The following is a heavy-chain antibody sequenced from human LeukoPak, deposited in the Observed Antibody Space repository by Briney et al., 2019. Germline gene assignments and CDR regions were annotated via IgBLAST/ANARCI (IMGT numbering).Heavy chain of an antibody. J-gene: IGHJ3*02. V-gene: IGHV3-23*01. D-gene: IGHD3-22*01. CDR3: AKAFIMDYYDSSGYSDAFDI. CDR1: GFTFSSHG. CDR2: ISPSADIT. Sequence: PGGSLRLSCAASGFTFSSHGMNWVRQAPGKGLEWISGISPSADITYYADSVKGRFTISRDNSENTVYLQMNSLRAEDTAVYYCAKAFIMDYYDSSGYSDAFDIWGQGTMVTVSS.